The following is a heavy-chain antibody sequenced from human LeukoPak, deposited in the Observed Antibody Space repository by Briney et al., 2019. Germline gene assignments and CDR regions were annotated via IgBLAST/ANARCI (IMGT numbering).Heavy chain of an antibody. CDR1: GDSISISNW. V-gene: IGHV4-4*02. D-gene: IGHD2-2*01. CDR3: ARGQDIVVVRAAIWFDP. Sequence: PSETLCLTRAVSGDSISISNWWSWVRQPPGKGLDWIDQLYHSGSTNYKPSLRRRVTISVDKSKNQFPLKLSSVTAADTAVYYCARGQDIVVVRAAIWFDPWGQGTLVTVSS. J-gene: IGHJ5*02. CDR2: LYHSGST.